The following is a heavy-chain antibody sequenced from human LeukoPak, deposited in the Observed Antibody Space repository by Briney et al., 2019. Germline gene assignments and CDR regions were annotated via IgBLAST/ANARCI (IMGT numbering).Heavy chain of an antibody. CDR2: IYTSGST. Sequence: SETLSLTCTVSGGSISSYYWSWIRQPAGKGLEWIGRIYTSGSTNYNPSLKSRVTMSVDTSKNQFSLRLSSVTAADTAVYYCARGALARGYTLHMDVWGKGTTVTVSS. CDR1: GGSISSYY. D-gene: IGHD5-24*01. V-gene: IGHV4-4*07. CDR3: ARGALARGYTLHMDV. J-gene: IGHJ6*03.